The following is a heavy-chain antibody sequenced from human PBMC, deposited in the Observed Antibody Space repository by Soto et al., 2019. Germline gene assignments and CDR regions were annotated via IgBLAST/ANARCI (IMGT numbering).Heavy chain of an antibody. CDR1: GYTFTSYA. J-gene: IGHJ6*02. D-gene: IGHD4-17*01. CDR2: INAGNGNT. V-gene: IGHV1-3*01. CDR3: ARSTSPSTVTLPYYYYGMDV. Sequence: ASVKVSCKASGYTFTSYAMHWVRQAPGQRLEWMGWINAGNGNTKYSQKFQGRVTITRDTSASTAYMELSSLRSEDTSVYYCARSTSPSTVTLPYYYYGMDVWGQGTTVTVSS.